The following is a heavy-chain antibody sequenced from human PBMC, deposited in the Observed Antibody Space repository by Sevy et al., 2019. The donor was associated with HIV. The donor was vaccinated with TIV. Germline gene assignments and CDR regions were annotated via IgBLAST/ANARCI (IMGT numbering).Heavy chain of an antibody. CDR3: ARETVSGYNL. Sequence: GGSLRLSCAASGFTVSNNYRSWVRQAPGKGLEWVSALYAGGNPYYADSVKGRFTISRDNSKNTVYLQMNSLSTEDTAVYYCARETVSGYNLWGQGTLVTVSS. J-gene: IGHJ4*02. V-gene: IGHV3-53*01. D-gene: IGHD5-12*01. CDR2: LYAGGNP. CDR1: GFTVSNNY.